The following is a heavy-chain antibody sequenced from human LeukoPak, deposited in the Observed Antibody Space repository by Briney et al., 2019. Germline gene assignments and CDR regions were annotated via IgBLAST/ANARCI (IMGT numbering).Heavy chain of an antibody. CDR2: IYHSGST. J-gene: IGHJ5*02. Sequence: SETLSLTCTVSGYSISSDYYWGWIRQPPGKGLEWIGSIYHSGSTYYNPSLKSRVTISVDTSKNQFSLKLSSVTAADTAVYYCARPHKAYNWFDPWGQGTLVTVSS. V-gene: IGHV4-38-2*02. CDR1: GYSISSDYY. CDR3: ARPHKAYNWFDP.